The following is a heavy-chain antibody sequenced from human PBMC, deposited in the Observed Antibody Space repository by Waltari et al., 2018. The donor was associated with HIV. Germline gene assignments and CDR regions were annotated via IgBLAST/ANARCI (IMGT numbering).Heavy chain of an antibody. J-gene: IGHJ6*02. Sequence: QLQLQESGPGLVKPSETLSLTCTVSGGSISSSNYYWGWIRQPPGKGLEWVGIIYYSGSATFTPSLKIRVTISVDTSKNQFSLKLSSVTAADTAVYYCARHSLVHSYGMDVWGQGTTVTVSS. CDR3: ARHSLVHSYGMDV. V-gene: IGHV4-39*01. CDR1: GGSISSSNYY. CDR2: IYYSGSA. D-gene: IGHD3-10*01.